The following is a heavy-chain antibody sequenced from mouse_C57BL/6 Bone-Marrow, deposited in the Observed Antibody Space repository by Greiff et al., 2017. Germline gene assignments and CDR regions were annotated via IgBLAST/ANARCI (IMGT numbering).Heavy chain of an antibody. J-gene: IGHJ3*01. CDR2: IDPSDSYT. CDR1: GYTFTSYW. V-gene: IGHV1-69*01. Sequence: VQLQQPGAELVMPGASVKLSCKASGYTFTSYWMHWVKQRPGQGLEWIGEIDPSDSYTNYNQKFKGKSTLTVDKSSSTAYMQLSSLTSEDSAVYDCARERTAQAFAYWGQGTLVTVSA. D-gene: IGHD3-2*02. CDR3: ARERTAQAFAY.